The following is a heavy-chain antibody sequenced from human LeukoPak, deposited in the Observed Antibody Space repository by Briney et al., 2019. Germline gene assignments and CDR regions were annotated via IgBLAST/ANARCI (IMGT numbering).Heavy chain of an antibody. J-gene: IGHJ4*02. D-gene: IGHD6-13*01. CDR3: ARQAPTSSSWYVAAQRGRYYLDY. V-gene: IGHV4-39*01. Sequence: PSETLSLTCTVSGGSISSSSYYWGWIRQPPGKGLEWIGSIYYSGSTYYNPSLKSRVTISVDTSKNQFSLKLSSVTAADTAVYYCARQAPTSSSWYVAAQRGRYYLDYWGQGTLVTVSS. CDR2: IYYSGST. CDR1: GGSISSSSYY.